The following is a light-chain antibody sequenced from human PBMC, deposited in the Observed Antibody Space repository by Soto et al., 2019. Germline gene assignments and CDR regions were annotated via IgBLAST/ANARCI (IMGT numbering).Light chain of an antibody. J-gene: IGKJ4*01. CDR2: DAS. CDR1: QSVGNY. Sequence: EIVLTQSPATLSLSPGGSAPLSCRASQSVGNYLAWYQQTPSKAPRLLVYDASNRATGIPARFSGSGSGTDFTLTINSLEPEDFAVYYCQRRSRLPLTFGGGNRVEI. V-gene: IGKV3-11*01. CDR3: QRRSRLPLT.